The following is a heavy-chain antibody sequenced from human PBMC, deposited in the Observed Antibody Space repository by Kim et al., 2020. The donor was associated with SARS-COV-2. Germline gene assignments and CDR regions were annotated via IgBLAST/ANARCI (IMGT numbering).Heavy chain of an antibody. V-gene: IGHV1-69*13. Sequence: SVKVSCKASGGTFSSYAISWVRQAPGQGLEWMGGIIPIFGTANYAQKFQGRVTITADESTSTAYMELSSLRSEDTAVYYCAHERGYSSGWGHGASDYWGQGTLVTVSS. D-gene: IGHD6-19*01. CDR2: IIPIFGTA. CDR1: GGTFSSYA. CDR3: AHERGYSSGWGHGASDY. J-gene: IGHJ4*02.